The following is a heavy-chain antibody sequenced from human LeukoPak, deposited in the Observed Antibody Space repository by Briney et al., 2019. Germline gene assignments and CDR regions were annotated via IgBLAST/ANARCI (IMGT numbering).Heavy chain of an antibody. CDR3: ACDGSGWRGDFDY. V-gene: IGHV4-39*01. CDR1: GGSLSSSTYY. Sequence: SETLSLTCSVSGGSLSSSTYYWGWIRQPPGKGLEWIGNIYYSGSTYYNPSYKSRVTISVDTSKNQFSLQLNSVTPEDTAVYYCACDGSGWRGDFDYWGQGTLVTVSS. J-gene: IGHJ4*02. D-gene: IGHD6-19*01. CDR2: IYYSGST.